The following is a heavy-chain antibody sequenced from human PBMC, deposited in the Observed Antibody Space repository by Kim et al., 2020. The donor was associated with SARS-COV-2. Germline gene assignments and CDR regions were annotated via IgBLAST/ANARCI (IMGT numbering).Heavy chain of an antibody. V-gene: IGHV3-33*01. D-gene: IGHD1-26*01. CDR1: GFTFSSYG. J-gene: IGHJ4*02. Sequence: GGSLRLSCAASGFTFSSYGMHWVRQAPGKGLEWVAVIWYDGSNKYYADSVKGRFTISRDNSKNTLYLQMNSLRAEDTAVYYCARGVPPSIVGAMDWGQGTLVTVSS. CDR3: ARGVPPSIVGAMD. CDR2: IWYDGSNK.